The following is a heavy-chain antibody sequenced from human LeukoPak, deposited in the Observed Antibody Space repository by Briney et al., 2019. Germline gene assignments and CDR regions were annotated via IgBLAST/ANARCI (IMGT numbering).Heavy chain of an antibody. CDR2: IYYSGST. Sequence: SETLSLTCTVSGGSISSYYWSWIRQPPGKGLEWIGYIYYSGSTNYNPSLKSRVTISVDTSKNQFSLNLSSVTAADTAVYFWARRWGSSYSPDAFDIWGQGTMVTVSS. D-gene: IGHD2-15*01. CDR3: ARRWGSSYSPDAFDI. J-gene: IGHJ3*02. CDR1: GGSISSYY. V-gene: IGHV4-59*08.